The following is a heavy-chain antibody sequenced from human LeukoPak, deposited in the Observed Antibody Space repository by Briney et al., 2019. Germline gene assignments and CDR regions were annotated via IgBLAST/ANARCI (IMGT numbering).Heavy chain of an antibody. V-gene: IGHV3-30*07. CDR1: GFVFTSYT. CDR2: ISYHGVNK. Sequence: PGGSLRLSCAASGFVFTSYTMHWVRQAPGKGLEWVAAISYHGVNKHYSDSVEGRFTISRDNAKNTLYLQMNSLRVEDTAVYYCARSFSDYWGQGTLVTVSS. CDR3: ARSFSDY. J-gene: IGHJ4*02.